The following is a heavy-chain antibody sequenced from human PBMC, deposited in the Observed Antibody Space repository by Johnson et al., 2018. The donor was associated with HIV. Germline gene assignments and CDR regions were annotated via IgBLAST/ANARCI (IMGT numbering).Heavy chain of an antibody. CDR3: AKELALYSSGYGGDAFDI. V-gene: IGHV3-30*04. CDR2: ISYDGSNK. Sequence: QVQLVESGGGVVQPGRSLRLSCAASGFTFSSYAMHWVRQAPGKGLEWVAVISYDGSNKYYADSVKGRFNISRDNSKNTLYLQMNSLRAEDTAVYYCAKELALYSSGYGGDAFDIWGQGTMVTVSS. D-gene: IGHD6-19*01. J-gene: IGHJ3*02. CDR1: GFTFSSYA.